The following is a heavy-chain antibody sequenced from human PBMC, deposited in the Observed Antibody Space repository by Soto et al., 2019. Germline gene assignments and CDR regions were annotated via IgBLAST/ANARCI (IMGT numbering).Heavy chain of an antibody. CDR3: ARGVAARRPIDD. Sequence: GXSVKVSCKASGYTFTCYYMHLVRQAPGQGLEWMGWINPNSGGTNYAQEFQGRVTMTRDTSISTAYMELSRLRSDDTAVYYCARGVAARRPIDDWGQGALVTVSS. CDR2: INPNSGGT. J-gene: IGHJ4*02. V-gene: IGHV1-2*02. D-gene: IGHD6-6*01. CDR1: GYTFTCYY.